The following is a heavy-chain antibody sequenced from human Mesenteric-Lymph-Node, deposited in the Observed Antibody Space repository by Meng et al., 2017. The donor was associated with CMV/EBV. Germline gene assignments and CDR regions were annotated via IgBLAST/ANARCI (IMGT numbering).Heavy chain of an antibody. CDR2: ISYDGSNK. D-gene: IGHD6-13*01. CDR1: GFTFSSYA. Sequence: GESLKISCAASGFTFSSYAMHWVRQAPGKGLEWVAVISYDGSNKYYADSVKGRFTISRDNSKNTLYLQMNSLRAEDTAVYYCARDKGLNIAAAGTGYFDYWGQGTLVTVSS. CDR3: ARDKGLNIAAAGTGYFDY. J-gene: IGHJ4*02. V-gene: IGHV3-30-3*01.